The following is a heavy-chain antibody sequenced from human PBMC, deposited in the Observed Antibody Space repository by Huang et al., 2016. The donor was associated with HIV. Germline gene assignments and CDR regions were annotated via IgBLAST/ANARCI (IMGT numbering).Heavy chain of an antibody. CDR1: GDTFTDYA. V-gene: IGHV1-3*01. CDR3: ARFRGDY. Sequence: QVQLVQSGAEVKKPGASVNVSCKASGDTFTDYAMHWVRQAPGQRLEWMGWINVGNGNTKYAQKFQGRVTITRDTSATTAYMELSSLRSEDTAVYYCARFRGDYWGQGTLVTVSS. D-gene: IGHD3-10*01. J-gene: IGHJ4*02. CDR2: INVGNGNT.